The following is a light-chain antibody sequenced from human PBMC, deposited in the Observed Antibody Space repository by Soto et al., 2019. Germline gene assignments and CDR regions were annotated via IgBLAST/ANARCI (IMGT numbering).Light chain of an antibody. CDR3: GTWDSTLSAV. CDR1: SSNIGNNY. J-gene: IGLJ3*02. Sequence: QSVLTQPPSVSAAPGQKVTISCSGSSSNIGNNYVSWYQQLPGTAPKLLIYDNNERPSGIPDRFSGSKSGTSATLGITGLQTGDEADHYCGTWDSTLSAVFGGGTKLTVL. V-gene: IGLV1-51*01. CDR2: DNN.